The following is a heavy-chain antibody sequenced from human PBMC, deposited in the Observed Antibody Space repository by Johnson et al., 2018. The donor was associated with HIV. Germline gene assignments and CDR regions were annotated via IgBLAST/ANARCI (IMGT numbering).Heavy chain of an antibody. D-gene: IGHD3-16*01. V-gene: IGHV3-66*01. Sequence: MLLVESGGGLVQPGGSLRLSCAASGFTVSSNYMSWVRQAPGKGLEWVSVIYSGGITYYADSVKGRFTISTDNSKNTLYLQMNSLRAEDTAVYYCARDVKVCAFDIWGQGTMVTVSS. CDR3: ARDVKVCAFDI. CDR2: IYSGGIT. J-gene: IGHJ3*02. CDR1: GFTVSSNY.